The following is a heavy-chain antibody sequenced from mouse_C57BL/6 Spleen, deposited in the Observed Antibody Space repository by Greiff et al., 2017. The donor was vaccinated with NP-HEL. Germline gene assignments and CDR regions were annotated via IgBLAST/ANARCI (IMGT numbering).Heavy chain of an antibody. Sequence: VQLQQPGAELVRPGTSVKLSCKASGYTFTSYWMHWVKQRPGQGLEWIGVIDPSDSYTNYNQKFKGKATLTVDTSSSTAYMQLSSLTSEDSAVYYCAGGPRPWFAYWGQGTLVTVSA. D-gene: IGHD3-1*01. CDR3: AGGPRPWFAY. V-gene: IGHV1-59*01. CDR2: IDPSDSYT. J-gene: IGHJ3*01. CDR1: GYTFTSYW.